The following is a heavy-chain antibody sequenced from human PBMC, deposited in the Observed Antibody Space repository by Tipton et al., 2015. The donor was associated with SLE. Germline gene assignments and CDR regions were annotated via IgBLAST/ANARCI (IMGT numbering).Heavy chain of an antibody. CDR1: GGSISNSYY. CDR2: IYYSGST. D-gene: IGHD3-3*01. V-gene: IGHV4-59*12. J-gene: IGHJ4*02. Sequence: TLSLTCTVSGGSISNSYYWSWIRQPPGKGLEWIGHIYYSGSTNYNPSLKSRVSISVDTSKNQFSLKLSSVTAADTAVYYCAREGYYDFWSGYHYWGQGTLVTVSS. CDR3: AREGYYDFWSGYHY.